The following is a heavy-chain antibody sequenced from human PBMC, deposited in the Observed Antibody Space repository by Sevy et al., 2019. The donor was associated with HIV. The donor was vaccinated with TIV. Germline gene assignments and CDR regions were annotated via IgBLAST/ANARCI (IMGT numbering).Heavy chain of an antibody. CDR3: ARNNSGHSFDF. CDR2: VHYGGST. J-gene: IGHJ4*01. Sequence: SETLSLTCSVSDGSMTNNNYYWAWIRRPPGKGLEWIGSVHYGGSTHYNPSFWGRVSISVDTSKRVVSLDLSSVTSADTAVYVCARNNSGHSFDFWGHGILVTVSS. CDR1: DGSMTNNNYY. D-gene: IGHD6-19*01. V-gene: IGHV4-39*01.